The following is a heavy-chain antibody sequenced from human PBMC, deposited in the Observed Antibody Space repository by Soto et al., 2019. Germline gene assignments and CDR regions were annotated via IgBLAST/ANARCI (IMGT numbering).Heavy chain of an antibody. J-gene: IGHJ5*02. CDR3: ARVPSP. CDR1: GGAFSGYY. CDR2: IYYGGST. Sequence: PSETLSLTCAVYGGAFSGYYWTWIRQPPGKGLEWIGYIYYGGSTTYNPSLRSRVAISVDRSKNQFSLKLSSVTAADTAVYYCARVPSPWGQGTLVTVSS. V-gene: IGHV4-59*12.